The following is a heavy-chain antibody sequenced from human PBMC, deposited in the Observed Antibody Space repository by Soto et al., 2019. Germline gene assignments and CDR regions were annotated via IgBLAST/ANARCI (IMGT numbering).Heavy chain of an antibody. D-gene: IGHD6-13*01. CDR3: ARALGMYSSIDRRLYYYGMDV. CDR1: GGSISSGDYY. CDR2: IYYSGST. Sequence: SETLSLTCTVSGGSISSGDYYWSWIRQPPGKGLEWIGYIYYSGSTYYNPSLKSRVTISVDTSKNQFSLKLSSVTAADTAVYYCARALGMYSSIDRRLYYYGMDVWGQGTTVTVSS. J-gene: IGHJ6*02. V-gene: IGHV4-30-4*01.